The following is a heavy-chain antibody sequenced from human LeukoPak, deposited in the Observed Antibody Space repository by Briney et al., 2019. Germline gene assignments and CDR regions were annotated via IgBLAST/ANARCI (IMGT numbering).Heavy chain of an antibody. CDR2: IYYTGST. CDR1: GGSISSYY. Sequence: SETPSLTCTVSGGSISSYYWSWIRQPPGKGLEWIGYIYYTGSTNHNPSLKSRVTFSVDTSKNQLSLKLSSMTAADTAVYYCARVSGYDWESSFDYWGQGTLVTVSS. CDR3: ARVSGYDWESSFDY. J-gene: IGHJ4*02. V-gene: IGHV4-59*01. D-gene: IGHD5-12*01.